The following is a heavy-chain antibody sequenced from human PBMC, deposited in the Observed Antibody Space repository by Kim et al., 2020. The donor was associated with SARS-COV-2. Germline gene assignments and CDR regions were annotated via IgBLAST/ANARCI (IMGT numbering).Heavy chain of an antibody. Sequence: QKCQGRDTITADTTTSTAYLELSSLRSEDTAVYYCAREGPYDSSGYPFDYWGQGTLVTVSS. CDR3: AREGPYDSSGYPFDY. J-gene: IGHJ4*02. D-gene: IGHD3-22*01. V-gene: IGHV1-69*04.